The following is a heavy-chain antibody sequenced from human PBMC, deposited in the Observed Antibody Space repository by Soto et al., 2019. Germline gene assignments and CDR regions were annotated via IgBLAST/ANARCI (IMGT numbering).Heavy chain of an antibody. Sequence: SETLSLTCTVSGGSISSYYWSWIRQPPGKGLEWIGYIYYSGSTNYNPSLKSRVTISVDTSKNQFSLKLSSVTAADTAVYYCAGGGPTTVTKRGRYYYYYMDVWGKGTTVTVSS. CDR1: GGSISSYY. CDR3: AGGGPTTVTKRGRYYYYYMDV. CDR2: IYYSGST. J-gene: IGHJ6*03. D-gene: IGHD4-17*01. V-gene: IGHV4-59*08.